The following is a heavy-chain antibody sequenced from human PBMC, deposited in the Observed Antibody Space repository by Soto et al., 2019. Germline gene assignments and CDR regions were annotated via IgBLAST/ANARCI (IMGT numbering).Heavy chain of an antibody. CDR3: ARRAYSGYDPRWYFDL. CDR2: IIPIFGTA. Sequence: QVQLVQSGAEVKKPGSSVKVSCKASGGTFSSYAISWVRQAPGQGLEWMGGIIPIFGTANYAQKFQGRVTITADESTSTAYMELSSLRSEDMAVYYCARRAYSGYDPRWYFDLWGRGTLVTVSS. J-gene: IGHJ2*01. D-gene: IGHD5-12*01. V-gene: IGHV1-69*12. CDR1: GGTFSSYA.